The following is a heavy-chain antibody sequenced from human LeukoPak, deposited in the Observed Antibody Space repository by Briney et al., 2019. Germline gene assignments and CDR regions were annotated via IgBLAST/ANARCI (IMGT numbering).Heavy chain of an antibody. CDR1: VFSFSSFG. CDR2: ISYDGSNK. CDR3: ARDRDSRCYYYPY. D-gene: IGHD3-22*01. J-gene: IGHJ4*02. Sequence: GGAVTLSCAACVFSFSSFGVHGVGGAPGQGLECVAVISYDGSNKYYADSVKGRFTISRDNPKNTLYLQMNSLRAEDTAVYYCARDRDSRCYYYPYWGQGTLVTVSS. V-gene: IGHV3-30*03.